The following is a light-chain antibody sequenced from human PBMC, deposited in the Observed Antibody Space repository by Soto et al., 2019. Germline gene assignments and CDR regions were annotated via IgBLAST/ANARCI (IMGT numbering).Light chain of an antibody. CDR2: GAS. Sequence: EIVMTQSPATLSVSPGERATLSCRASQSVSSNLAWYQQKPGQAPRLLIYGASTRVTGIPARFSGSGSGTEFTLTISSLQSEDFAVYYCQQYNSWPPGDTFGQGTKLEIK. CDR1: QSVSSN. J-gene: IGKJ2*01. CDR3: QQYNSWPPGDT. V-gene: IGKV3-15*01.